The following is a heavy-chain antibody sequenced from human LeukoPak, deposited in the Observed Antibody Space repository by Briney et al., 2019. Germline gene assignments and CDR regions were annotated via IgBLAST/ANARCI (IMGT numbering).Heavy chain of an antibody. CDR1: GGSISSGDYY. D-gene: IGHD3-22*01. J-gene: IGHJ5*02. V-gene: IGHV4-30-4*01. Sequence: SETLSLTCTVSGGSISSGDYYWSWIRQPTGKGLEWIAYMYYSGSTYYNPSLKSRVTMSADTSKNQLSLKLSSVTAADMAVYYCARPYYYDSRIDPWGQGILVTVSS. CDR3: ARPYYYDSRIDP. CDR2: MYYSGST.